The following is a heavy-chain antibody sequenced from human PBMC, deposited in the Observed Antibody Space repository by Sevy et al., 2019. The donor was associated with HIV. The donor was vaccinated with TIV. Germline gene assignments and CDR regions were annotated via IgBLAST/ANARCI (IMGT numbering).Heavy chain of an antibody. Sequence: GGSLRLSCAASGFTFSSYAMHWVRQAPGKGLEWVAVISYDGSNKYYADSVKGRFTTSRDNSKNTLYLQMNSLRAEDTAVYYCARGTYGYNYGANIFDYWGQGTLVTVSS. CDR3: ARGTYGYNYGANIFDY. CDR1: GFTFSSYA. J-gene: IGHJ4*02. D-gene: IGHD5-12*01. V-gene: IGHV3-30-3*01. CDR2: ISYDGSNK.